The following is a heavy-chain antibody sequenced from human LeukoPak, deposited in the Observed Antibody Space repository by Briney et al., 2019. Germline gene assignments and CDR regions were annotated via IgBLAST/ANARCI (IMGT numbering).Heavy chain of an antibody. CDR3: AKEVSRILSLRGGANWFDP. CDR2: ISWNSGSI. D-gene: IGHD3-22*01. Sequence: GGSLRLSCAASGFTFDDYAMHWARQAPGKGLEWVSGISWNSGSIGYADSVKGRFTISRDNAKNSLYLQMNSLRAEDTALYYCAKEVSRILSLRGGANWFDPWGQGTLVTVSS. V-gene: IGHV3-9*01. CDR1: GFTFDDYA. J-gene: IGHJ5*02.